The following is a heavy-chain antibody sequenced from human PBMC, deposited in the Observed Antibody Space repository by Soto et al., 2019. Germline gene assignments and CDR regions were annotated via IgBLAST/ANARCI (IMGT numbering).Heavy chain of an antibody. J-gene: IGHJ4*02. CDR1: GGSISNFY. V-gene: IGHV4-59*01. Sequence: SETLSLTCTVSGGSISNFYWSWIRQPPGKGLEWIGYVYYTGSTSYNPSLKRRVTISVDTSKSQFSLKLSSVTAADTAVYYCARGSSGFDYWGQGTLVTVPQ. CDR3: ARGSSGFDY. D-gene: IGHD6-19*01. CDR2: VYYTGST.